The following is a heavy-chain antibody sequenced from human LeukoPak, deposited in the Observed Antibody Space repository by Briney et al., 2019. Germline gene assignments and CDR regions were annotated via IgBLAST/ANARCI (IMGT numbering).Heavy chain of an antibody. CDR1: GFTFSDYY. V-gene: IGHV3-11*01. CDR2: ISSSGSTI. CDR3: ATSLPTMAFDI. Sequence: GGALRLSCAASGFTFSDYYMSRIRQAPGKGLEWVSYISSSGSTIYYADSVKGRFTISRDNAKNSLYLQMNSLRAEDTAVYYCATSLPTMAFDIWGQGTMVTVSS. D-gene: IGHD2-2*01. J-gene: IGHJ3*02.